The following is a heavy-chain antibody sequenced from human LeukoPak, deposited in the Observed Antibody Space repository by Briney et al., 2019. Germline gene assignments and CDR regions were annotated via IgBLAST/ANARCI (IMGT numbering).Heavy chain of an antibody. CDR3: ARGWVTRGRYDFWSGYPYYFDY. V-gene: IGHV4-34*01. Sequence: SETLSLTCAVYGGSFSGYYWSWIRQPPGKGLEWIGEINHSGSTNYNPSLKSRVTISVDTSKNQFSLKLSSVTAADTAVYYCARGWVTRGRYDFWSGYPYYFDYWGQGTLVTVSS. J-gene: IGHJ4*02. CDR1: GGSFSGYY. D-gene: IGHD3-3*01. CDR2: INHSGST.